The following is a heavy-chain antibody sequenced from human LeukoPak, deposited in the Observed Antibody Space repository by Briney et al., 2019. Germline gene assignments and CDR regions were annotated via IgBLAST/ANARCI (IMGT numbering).Heavy chain of an antibody. CDR1: GFTFSSYA. Sequence: GGSLRLSCAASGFTFSSYAMSWVRQAPGKGLEWASAISGSGGSTYYADSVKGRFTISRDNSKNTLYLQMNSLTIEDTAVYYCVVVVEPPDSDGFDVWGQGTMITVSS. V-gene: IGHV3-23*01. J-gene: IGHJ3*01. CDR2: ISGSGGST. D-gene: IGHD1-14*01. CDR3: VVVVEPPDSDGFDV.